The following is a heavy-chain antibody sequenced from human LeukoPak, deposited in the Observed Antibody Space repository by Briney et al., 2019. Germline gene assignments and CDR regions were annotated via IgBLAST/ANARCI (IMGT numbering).Heavy chain of an antibody. D-gene: IGHD5-24*01. V-gene: IGHV3-53*01. CDR2: IYSGGST. CDR3: ARISRDGYIGSGY. Sequence: GGSLRLSCAASGFTVSSNYMSWVRQAPGKGLEWFSVIYSGGSTYYADSVKGRFTISRDNSKNTLYLQMNSLRAEDTAVYYCARISRDGYIGSGYWGQGTLVTVSS. J-gene: IGHJ4*02. CDR1: GFTVSSNY.